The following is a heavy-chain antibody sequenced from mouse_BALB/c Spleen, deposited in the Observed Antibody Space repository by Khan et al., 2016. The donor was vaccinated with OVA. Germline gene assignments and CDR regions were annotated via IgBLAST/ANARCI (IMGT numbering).Heavy chain of an antibody. D-gene: IGHD1-1*02. V-gene: IGHV3-2*02. CDR2: ISYSGSI. CDR3: ARDGARDNYAEDY. Sequence: EVQLVESGPGLVKPSQSLSLTCTVTGYSITSDYAWYWIRQFPGNKLDWMGYISYSGSINYNPSLKSRISLTRDTSKNQFFLQLNSVTTEDTATYYGARDGARDNYAEDYWGQGTSVTVSS. CDR1: GYSITSDYA. J-gene: IGHJ4*01.